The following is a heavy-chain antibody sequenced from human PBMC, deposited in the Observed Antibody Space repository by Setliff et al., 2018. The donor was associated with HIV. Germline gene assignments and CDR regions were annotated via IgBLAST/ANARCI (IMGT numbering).Heavy chain of an antibody. Sequence: VKVYCKASGYTFSSYGISWVRQAPGQGLEWMGWISPSNGYTDYAQKFRDRVTLTTDTSTSTAYMELSSLRSEDTAVYYCALPYCSGGNCWSSASLPPAGWFDPWGQGTLVTVSS. J-gene: IGHJ5*02. CDR1: GYTFSSYG. CDR3: ALPYCSGGNCWSSASLPPAGWFDP. D-gene: IGHD2-15*01. V-gene: IGHV1-18*01. CDR2: ISPSNGYT.